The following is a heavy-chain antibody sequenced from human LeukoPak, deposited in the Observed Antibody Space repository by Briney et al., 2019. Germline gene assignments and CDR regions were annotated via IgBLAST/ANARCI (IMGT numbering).Heavy chain of an antibody. CDR3: AREESIGKYQFLHDY. CDR2: ISPYNGNT. V-gene: IGHV1-18*01. Sequence: ASVKVSCKASGYTFTSYGISWVRQAPGQGLEWMGWISPYNGNTKYLQKFQGRVTMTTDTSTSTAYMEVRSLGSDDTAVYYCAREESIGKYQFLHDYWGQGTLVTVSS. CDR1: GYTFTSYG. D-gene: IGHD1-26*01. J-gene: IGHJ4*02.